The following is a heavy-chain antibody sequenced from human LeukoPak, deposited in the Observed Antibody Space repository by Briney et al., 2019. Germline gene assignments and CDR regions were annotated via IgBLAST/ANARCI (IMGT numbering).Heavy chain of an antibody. Sequence: GGSLRLSCAASGFTFSSYAMSWVRQAPGKGLEWVSAIRGSGGSTYYADSVKGRFTISRDNSKNTLYLQMNSLRAEDTAVYYCAKGRITMVRGVDGMDVWGQGTTVTVSS. D-gene: IGHD3-10*01. CDR1: GFTFSSYA. J-gene: IGHJ6*02. CDR2: IRGSGGST. CDR3: AKGRITMVRGVDGMDV. V-gene: IGHV3-23*01.